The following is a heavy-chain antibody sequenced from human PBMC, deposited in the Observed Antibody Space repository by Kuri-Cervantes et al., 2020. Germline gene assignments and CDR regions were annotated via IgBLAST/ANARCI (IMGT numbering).Heavy chain of an antibody. D-gene: IGHD3-9*01. CDR1: GFTFTSSA. CDR2: IVVGSGNT. V-gene: IGHV1-58*02. CDR3: ARDTEDSLRYFDWLSTYYYYGMDV. Sequence: SVKVSCKASGFTFTSSAMQWVRQARGQRLEWIGWIVVGSGNTNYAQKFQERVTITRDMSTSTAYMELSSLRSEDTAVYYCARDTEDSLRYFDWLSTYYYYGMDVWGQGTTVTVSS. J-gene: IGHJ6*02.